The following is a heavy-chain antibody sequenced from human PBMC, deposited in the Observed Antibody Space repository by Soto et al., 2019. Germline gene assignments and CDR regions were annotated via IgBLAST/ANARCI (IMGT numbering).Heavy chain of an antibody. Sequence: QVLLQESGPGLIKPSQTLSLTCTVSGLTISSDSYYWSWIRQHPGKGLELVGNIYYNGSTYYSPSHKSRVTLLVDTSKNPFSLRLASVTAADTAVYYCARYRISGSWSKFDYWGQGTLVNVSS. J-gene: IGHJ4*02. D-gene: IGHD6-13*01. CDR3: ARYRISGSWSKFDY. CDR1: GLTISSDSYY. CDR2: IYYNGST. V-gene: IGHV4-31*03.